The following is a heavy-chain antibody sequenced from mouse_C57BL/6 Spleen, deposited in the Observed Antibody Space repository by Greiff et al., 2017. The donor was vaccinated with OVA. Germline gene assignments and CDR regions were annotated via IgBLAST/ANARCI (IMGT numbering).Heavy chain of an antibody. V-gene: IGHV5-17*01. CDR2: ISSGSSTI. D-gene: IGHD2-5*01. CDR3: ARIRSNYAYFDY. Sequence: EVKVVEPGGGLVKPGGSLKLSCAASGFTFSDYGMHWVRQAPEKGLEWVAYISSGSSTIYYADTVKGRFTISRDNAKNTLFLQMTSLRSEDTAKYYCARIRSNYAYFDYWGQGTTLTVSS. J-gene: IGHJ2*01. CDR1: GFTFSDYG.